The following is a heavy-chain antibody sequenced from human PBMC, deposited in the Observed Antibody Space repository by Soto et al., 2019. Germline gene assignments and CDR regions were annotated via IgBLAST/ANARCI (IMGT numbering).Heavy chain of an antibody. CDR3: ARGMRATGCFDY. CDR1: GGTFSSYA. J-gene: IGHJ4*02. D-gene: IGHD4-4*01. V-gene: IGHV1-69*06. CDR2: IIPIFGTA. Sequence: SEKAACKASGGTFSSYAISCVRQAPGQGLEWMGGIIPIFGTANYAQKFQGRVTITADKSTSTAYMELSSLRSEDTAVYYCARGMRATGCFDYCCQAPLISVSS.